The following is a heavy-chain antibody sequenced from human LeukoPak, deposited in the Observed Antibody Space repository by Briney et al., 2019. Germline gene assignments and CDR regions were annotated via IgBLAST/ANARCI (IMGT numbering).Heavy chain of an antibody. CDR3: ARTGEVTTVCDY. V-gene: IGHV4-59*08. Sequence: SETLSLTCAVSGGSISGYFWNWIRQPPGKGLEWIGNIHYNGITNYNPSLKSRVTISVDTSKNQFSLRLSSVTAADTAVYYCARTGEVTTVCDYWGQGTLVTVSS. CDR1: GGSISGYF. D-gene: IGHD4-17*01. J-gene: IGHJ4*02. CDR2: IHYNGIT.